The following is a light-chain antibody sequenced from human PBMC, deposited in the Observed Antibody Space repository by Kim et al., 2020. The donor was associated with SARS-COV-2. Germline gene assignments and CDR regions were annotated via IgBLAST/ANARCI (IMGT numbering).Light chain of an antibody. V-gene: IGLV10-54*01. CDR3: SAWDSSLSAWL. CDR1: NNKVGHEG. J-gene: IGLJ3*02. CDR2: RNN. Sequence: RTTGTHTCHVNNNKVGHEGAAWLQQHQGHPPKLLSDRNNNRPSGISERVSAFRSGSIASLTITELQPEDEADYYCSAWDSSLSAWLFGGGTQLTVL.